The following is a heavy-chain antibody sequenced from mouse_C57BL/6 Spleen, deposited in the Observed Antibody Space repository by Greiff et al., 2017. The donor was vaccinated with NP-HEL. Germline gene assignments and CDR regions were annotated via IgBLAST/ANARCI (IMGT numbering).Heavy chain of an antibody. CDR3: ARGYYGSSYLFAY. D-gene: IGHD1-1*01. CDR1: GFTFSDYG. J-gene: IGHJ3*01. CDR2: ISSGSSTI. V-gene: IGHV5-17*01. Sequence: EVKLVESGGGLVKPGGSLKLSCAASGFTFSDYGMHWVRQAPEQGLEWVAYISSGSSTIYYADTVKGRFTISRDNAKNTLFLQMTSLRSEDTAMYYCARGYYGSSYLFAYWGQGTLVTVSA.